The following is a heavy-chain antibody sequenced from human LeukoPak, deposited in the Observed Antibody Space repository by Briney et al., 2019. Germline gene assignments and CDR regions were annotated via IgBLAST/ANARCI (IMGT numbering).Heavy chain of an antibody. CDR2: MNPNSGNT. Sequence: GASVKVSCKASGYTSTSYDINWVRQATGQGLEWMGWMNPNSGNTGYAQKFQGRVTMTRNTSISTAYMELSSLRSEDTAVYYCARAPGVPAARNYYYYMDVWGKGTTVTVSS. D-gene: IGHD2-2*01. J-gene: IGHJ6*03. CDR3: ARAPGVPAARNYYYYMDV. CDR1: GYTSTSYD. V-gene: IGHV1-8*01.